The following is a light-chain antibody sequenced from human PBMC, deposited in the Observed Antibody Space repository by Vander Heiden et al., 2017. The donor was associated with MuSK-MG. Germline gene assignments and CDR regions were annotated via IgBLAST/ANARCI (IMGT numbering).Light chain of an antibody. CDR2: VNS. CDR1: SSNIGAGYD. V-gene: IGLV1-40*01. J-gene: IGLJ2*01. CDR3: PSYDSSMSVV. Sequence: QSVLTQPPSVSGAPGQRVTISCTGSSSNIGAGYDVNWDQQPPATPPMLLFYVNSNRPAGVPDRFSASKSGTSASPAITVRQAEDDAYYYCPSYDSSMSVVFGGGTKLTVL.